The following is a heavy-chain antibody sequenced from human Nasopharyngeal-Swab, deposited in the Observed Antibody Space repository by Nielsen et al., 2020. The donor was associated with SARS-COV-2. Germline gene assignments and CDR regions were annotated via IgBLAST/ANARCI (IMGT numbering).Heavy chain of an antibody. CDR3: TRPPDHAMVRGGLYGMDV. CDR2: IRSKLYGGTT. D-gene: IGHD3-10*01. Sequence: GGSLRLSCTGSGFTFGDYAMSWFRQAPGKGLEWVGFIRSKLYGGTTEYAASVKGRFTISRDDSKSIAYLQMNSLKTEDTAVYYCTRPPDHAMVRGGLYGMDVWGQGPRSPSP. V-gene: IGHV3-49*03. J-gene: IGHJ6*02. CDR1: GFTFGDYA.